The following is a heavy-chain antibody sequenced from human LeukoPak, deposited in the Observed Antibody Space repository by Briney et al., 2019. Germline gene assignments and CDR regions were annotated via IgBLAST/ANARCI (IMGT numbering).Heavy chain of an antibody. CDR2: IWYDGSNK. D-gene: IGHD3-10*01. CDR3: AKDTSYYGSGSYGTGGYYFDY. V-gene: IGHV3-33*06. Sequence: GGSLRLSCAASGFTFSSYGMHWVRQAPGKGREGGAVIWYDGSNKYYADSVKGRFTISRDNSKNTLYLQMNSLRAEDTAVYYCAKDTSYYGSGSYGTGGYYFDYWGQGTLVTVSS. J-gene: IGHJ4*02. CDR1: GFTFSSYG.